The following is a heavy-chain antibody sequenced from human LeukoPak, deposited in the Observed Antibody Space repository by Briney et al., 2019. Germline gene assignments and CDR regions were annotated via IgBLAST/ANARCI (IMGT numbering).Heavy chain of an antibody. V-gene: IGHV1-69*04. CDR1: GGTFSSYT. J-gene: IGHJ4*02. CDR2: IIPILGIA. CDR3: ARERIAAASVFDY. Sequence: SVKVSCKASGGTFSSYTICWVRQAPGQGLEWIGRIIPILGIANYAQEFQGRVTITADKSTSTAYMELSSLRSEDTAVYYCARERIAAASVFDYWGQGTLVTVSS. D-gene: IGHD6-13*01.